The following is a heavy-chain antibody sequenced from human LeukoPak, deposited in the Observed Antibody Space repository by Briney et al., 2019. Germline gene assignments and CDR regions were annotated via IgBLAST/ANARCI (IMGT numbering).Heavy chain of an antibody. V-gene: IGHV1-69*13. CDR2: IIPIFGTA. CDR3: ARGNYIAAAGYFDY. CDR1: GGTFSSYA. D-gene: IGHD6-13*01. Sequence: GASVKVSCKASGGTFSSYAISWVRQAPGQGLEWMGGIIPIFGTANYAQKFRGRVTITADESTSTAYMELSSLRSEDTAVYYCARGNYIAAAGYFDYWGQGTLVTVSS. J-gene: IGHJ4*02.